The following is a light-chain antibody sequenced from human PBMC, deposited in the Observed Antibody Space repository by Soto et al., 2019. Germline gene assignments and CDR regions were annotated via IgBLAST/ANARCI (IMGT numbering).Light chain of an antibody. V-gene: IGKV1-5*01. CDR3: QKYNSFWT. Sequence: DIQMTQSPSTLSASVGDRVTISCRASQTISNWLAWYQQKPGKAPKLLIYDASSLESGVPSRFSGSGSGTEFTLNISSLQPEDFATYYCQKYNSFWTFGQGTKVEIK. J-gene: IGKJ1*01. CDR1: QTISNW. CDR2: DAS.